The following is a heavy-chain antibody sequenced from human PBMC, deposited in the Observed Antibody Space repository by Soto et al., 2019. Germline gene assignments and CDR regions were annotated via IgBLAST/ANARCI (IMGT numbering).Heavy chain of an antibody. CDR3: ATTPCGGDCHEVVY. CDR1: GGTFSSYA. CDR2: SIPIFGTA. D-gene: IGHD2-21*02. J-gene: IGHJ4*02. Sequence: QVQLVQSGAEVKKPGSSVKVSCKASGGTFSSYAISWVRQAPGQGLEWMGGSIPIFGTANYAQKFQGRVTLAADESTSTAYMELSSLRSEDTAVYYCATTPCGGDCHEVVYWGQGTLVTVSS. V-gene: IGHV1-69*12.